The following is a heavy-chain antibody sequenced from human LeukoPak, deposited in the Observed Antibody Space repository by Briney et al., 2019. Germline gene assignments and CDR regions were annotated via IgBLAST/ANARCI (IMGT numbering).Heavy chain of an antibody. Sequence: GSSVKVSCKASGGTFSSYAISWVRQAPGQGLEWMGGIIPIFGTANYAQKFQGRVTITADESTSTAYMELSSLGSEDTAVYYCARDQEAYCSSTSCYRAYAFDIWGQGTMVTVSS. CDR1: GGTFSSYA. V-gene: IGHV1-69*01. CDR2: IIPIFGTA. D-gene: IGHD2-2*01. J-gene: IGHJ3*02. CDR3: ARDQEAYCSSTSCYRAYAFDI.